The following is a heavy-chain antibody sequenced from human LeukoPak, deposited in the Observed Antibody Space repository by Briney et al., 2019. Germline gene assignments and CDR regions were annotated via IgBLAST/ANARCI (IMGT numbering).Heavy chain of an antibody. D-gene: IGHD3-22*01. V-gene: IGHV4-61*02. Sequence: PSETLSLTCTVSGGSISSGSYYWSGIRQPAGKGLEWIGRIYTSGSTNYNPSLKSRVTISVDTSKNQFSLKLSSVTAADTAVYYCARDYYDSSGYYYGDYWGQGTLVTVSS. CDR3: ARDYYDSSGYYYGDY. CDR1: GGSISSGSYY. CDR2: IYTSGST. J-gene: IGHJ4*02.